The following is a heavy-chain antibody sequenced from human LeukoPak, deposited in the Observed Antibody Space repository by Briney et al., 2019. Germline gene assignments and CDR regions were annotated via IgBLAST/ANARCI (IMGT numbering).Heavy chain of an antibody. CDR1: GYSISSGNY. D-gene: IGHD3-10*01. Sequence: PSETLSLTCTVSGYSISSGNYWDWIRQPPGKGLEWIGRIYTSGSTNYNPSLKSRVTISVDTSKNQFSLKLSSVTAADTAVYYCAREDYYGTNFDYWGQGTLVTVSS. CDR3: AREDYYGTNFDY. CDR2: IYTSGST. J-gene: IGHJ4*02. V-gene: IGHV4-38-2*02.